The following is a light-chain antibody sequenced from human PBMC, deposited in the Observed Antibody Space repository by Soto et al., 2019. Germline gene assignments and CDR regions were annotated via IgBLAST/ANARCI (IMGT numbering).Light chain of an antibody. J-gene: IGKJ4*01. CDR1: QTVSTTY. CDR2: GAS. V-gene: IGKV3-20*01. Sequence: EIVLTQSPSTLSLSPGERATLSCRASQTVSTTYLAWYQQKPGQAPRLLIYGASSRATGIPDRFSGSGSGTDFTLTISRLEPEDFAVYYCQQYGGSPLTFGGGTKVDI. CDR3: QQYGGSPLT.